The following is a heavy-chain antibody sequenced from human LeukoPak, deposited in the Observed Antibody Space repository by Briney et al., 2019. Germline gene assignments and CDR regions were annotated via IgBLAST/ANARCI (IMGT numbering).Heavy chain of an antibody. CDR3: ARDLGPDDAFDI. D-gene: IGHD1-14*01. Sequence: SETLSLTCTVSGGSISSYYWSWIRQPPGKGLEWIGYIYNTGSTNYNPSLKSRVTISVDTSKNQFSLKLSSVTAADTAVYYCARDLGPDDAFDIWGQGTMVTVSS. CDR2: IYNTGST. CDR1: GGSISSYY. V-gene: IGHV4-59*01. J-gene: IGHJ3*02.